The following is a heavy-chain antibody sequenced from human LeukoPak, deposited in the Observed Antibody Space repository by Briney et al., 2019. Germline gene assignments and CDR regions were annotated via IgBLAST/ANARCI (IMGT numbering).Heavy chain of an antibody. Sequence: GGSLRLSCAAPGFSFNTYSMNWVRQAPGKGLEWVSSISSTSAHIFYADSVKGRFSISRDNAKNSLYLQMNSLRVEDTAVYYCTSRYCTTTNCYSFDNWGHGTLVTVSS. CDR1: GFSFNTYS. CDR3: TSRYCTTTNCYSFDN. CDR2: ISSTSAHI. V-gene: IGHV3-21*01. J-gene: IGHJ3*02. D-gene: IGHD2-2*01.